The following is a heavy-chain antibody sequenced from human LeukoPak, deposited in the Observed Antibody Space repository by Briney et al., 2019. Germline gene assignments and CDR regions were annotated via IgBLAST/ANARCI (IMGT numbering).Heavy chain of an antibody. V-gene: IGHV7-4-1*02. CDR1: GYTFTNYA. CDR2: INTNTGNP. D-gene: IGHD3-3*01. J-gene: IGHJ4*02. CDR3: AREWQDYDFWSGYYREYYFDY. Sequence: GASVKVSCKTSGYTFTNYAMNWVRQAPGQGLEWMGWINTNTGNPTYAQGSTGRFVFSLDTSVSTAYLQISSLKAEDTAVYYCAREWQDYDFWSGYYREYYFDYWGQGTLVTVSS.